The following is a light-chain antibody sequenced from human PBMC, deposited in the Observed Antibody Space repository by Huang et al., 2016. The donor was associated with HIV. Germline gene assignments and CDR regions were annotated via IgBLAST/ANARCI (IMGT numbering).Light chain of an antibody. CDR3: QQRGDWPWT. V-gene: IGKV3-11*01. J-gene: IGKJ1*01. CDR1: PSISSN. CDR2: DAS. Sequence: EIVLTQSPVTLSLSPGERATLSCRASPSISSNLAWFQQKPGLAPRLLIFDASNRATGIPARFSGSGSGTDFALTISSLEPEDFAVYYCQQRGDWPWTFGQGTKVEIK.